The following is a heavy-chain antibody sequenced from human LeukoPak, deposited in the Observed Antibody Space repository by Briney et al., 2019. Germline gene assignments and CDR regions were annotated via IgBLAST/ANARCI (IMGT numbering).Heavy chain of an antibody. CDR3: AKDLPVTTWVDAFDI. Sequence: GGSLRLSCAASGFTVSSNYMSWVRQAPGKGLEWVSAISGSGGSTYYADSVKGRFTISRDNSKNTLYLQMNSLRAEDTAVYYCAKDLPVTTWVDAFDIWGQGTMVTVSS. CDR1: GFTVSSNY. V-gene: IGHV3-23*01. J-gene: IGHJ3*02. D-gene: IGHD4-17*01. CDR2: ISGSGGST.